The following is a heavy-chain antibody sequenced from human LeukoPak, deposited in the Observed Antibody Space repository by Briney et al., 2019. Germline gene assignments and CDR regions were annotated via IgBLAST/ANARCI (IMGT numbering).Heavy chain of an antibody. V-gene: IGHV3-48*01. CDR3: ARELYSSGKSLDS. Sequence: PGGSLRLSCAASGFTFSSYSMNWVRQAPGKGLEWVSYISSSSSTIYYADSVKGRFTISRDNAENSLYLQMNSLRAEDTAVYYCARELYSSGKSLDSWGQGRLVTVSS. CDR1: GFTFSSYS. D-gene: IGHD3-10*01. CDR2: ISSSSSTI. J-gene: IGHJ5*01.